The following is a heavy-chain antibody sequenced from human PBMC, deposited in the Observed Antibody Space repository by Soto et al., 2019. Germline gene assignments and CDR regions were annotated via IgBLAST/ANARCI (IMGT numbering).Heavy chain of an antibody. CDR2: ISYDGSNK. D-gene: IGHD4-4*01. J-gene: IGHJ6*03. CDR3: AKDFFCVTTYYYYYMYF. CDR1: GFTFSSYG. V-gene: IGHV3-30*18. Sequence: GGSLRLSCAASGFTFSSYGMHWVRQAPGKGLEWVAVISYDGSNKYYADSVKGRFTISRDNSKNTLYLQMNSLRAEDTAVYYCAKDFFCVTTYYYYYMYFWGQGSTVTVSS.